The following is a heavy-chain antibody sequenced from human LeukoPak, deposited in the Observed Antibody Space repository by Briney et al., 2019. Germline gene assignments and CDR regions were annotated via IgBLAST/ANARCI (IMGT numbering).Heavy chain of an antibody. CDR3: ARATRKLQYFDY. D-gene: IGHD4-23*01. CDR1: GGSISSGGYY. J-gene: IGHJ4*02. V-gene: IGHV4-31*03. CDR2: IYYSGST. Sequence: SQTLSLTCTVSGGSISSGGYYWSWIRQHPGKGLEWIGYIYYSGSTYYYPSLKSRVTISVDTSKNQFSLKLSSVTAAHTAVYYCARATRKLQYFDYWGQGTLVTVSS.